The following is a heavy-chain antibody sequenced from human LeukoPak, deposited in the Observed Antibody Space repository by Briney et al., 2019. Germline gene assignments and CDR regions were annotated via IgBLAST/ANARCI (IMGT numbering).Heavy chain of an antibody. Sequence: SETLSLTCTVSGGSISSSSYYWGWIRQPPGKGLEWIGSIYHSGSTNYNPSLKSRVTISVDKSKNQFSLKLSSVTAADTAVYYCARDQGVRSWFDPWGQGTLVTVSS. CDR1: GGSISSSSYY. V-gene: IGHV4-39*07. D-gene: IGHD1-1*01. CDR2: IYHSGST. J-gene: IGHJ5*02. CDR3: ARDQGVRSWFDP.